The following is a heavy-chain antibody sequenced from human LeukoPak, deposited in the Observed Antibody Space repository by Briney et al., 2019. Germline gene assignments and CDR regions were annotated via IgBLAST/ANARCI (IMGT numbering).Heavy chain of an antibody. V-gene: IGHV4-39*01. D-gene: IGHD3-10*01. CDR2: IYYSGST. Sequence: PSETLSLTCTVSGGSISSSSYYWGWIRQPPGKGLEWIGSIYYSGSTYYNPSLKSRVTISVDTSKNQFSLKLSSVTAADTAVYYCARPPGSEWFGELLYEVDYWGQGTLVTASS. CDR3: ARPPGSEWFGELLYEVDY. J-gene: IGHJ4*02. CDR1: GGSISSSSYY.